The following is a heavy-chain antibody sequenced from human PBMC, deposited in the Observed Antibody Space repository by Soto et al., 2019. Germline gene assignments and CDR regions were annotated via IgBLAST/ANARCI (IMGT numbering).Heavy chain of an antibody. Sequence: SETLSLTCAVYGGSFSGYYWSWIRQPPGKGLEWIGEINHSGGTNYNPSLKSRVTISVDTSKNQFSLKLSSVTAADTAVYYCARVQEGITMIVVVTSRYFDYWGQGTLVTVSS. CDR1: GGSFSGYY. CDR2: INHSGGT. J-gene: IGHJ4*02. CDR3: ARVQEGITMIVVVTSRYFDY. V-gene: IGHV4-34*01. D-gene: IGHD3-22*01.